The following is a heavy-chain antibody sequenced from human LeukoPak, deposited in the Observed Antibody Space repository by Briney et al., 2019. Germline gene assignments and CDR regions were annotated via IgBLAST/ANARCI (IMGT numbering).Heavy chain of an antibody. CDR3: ARGDYGFLGY. D-gene: IGHD4-17*01. CDR1: GGSFSGYY. J-gene: IGHJ4*02. Sequence: SEALSLTCADYGGSFSGYYWSWIRQPPGKGLEWIVEINHSGSTNYNPSLESRVTISVDTSKNQFSLNLSSGTAADTAVYYCARGDYGFLGYWGQGSLVTVSS. CDR2: INHSGST. V-gene: IGHV4-34*01.